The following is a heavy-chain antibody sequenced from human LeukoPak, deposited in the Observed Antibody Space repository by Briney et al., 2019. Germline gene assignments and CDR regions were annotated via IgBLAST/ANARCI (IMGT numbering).Heavy chain of an antibody. CDR1: GASISSYC. Sequence: SETLSLTCTVAGASISSYCWSWIRQPPGKGREWMGYIYYSGGTNYNPSLKSRVTISVDTSKNQFSLRLSSVTAADTAVYYCARHRYYYDSSGYYYQPWGQGTLVTVSS. D-gene: IGHD3-22*01. J-gene: IGHJ5*02. CDR3: ARHRYYYDSSGYYYQP. V-gene: IGHV4-59*01. CDR2: IYYSGGT.